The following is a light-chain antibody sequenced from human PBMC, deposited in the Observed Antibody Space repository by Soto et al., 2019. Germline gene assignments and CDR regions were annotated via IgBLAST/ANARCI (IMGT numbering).Light chain of an antibody. J-gene: IGKJ1*01. CDR3: MQALQTLRT. V-gene: IGKV2-28*01. CDR2: LGS. Sequence: DIVMTQSPLSLPVTPGEPASISCRSSQSLLHSNGYNYLDWYLQKPGQSPQLLIYLGSNRASGVPDRFSGSGSGTDFTLKISRVEAEDVGVYYGMQALQTLRTFGQGTKVEIK. CDR1: QSLLHSNGYNY.